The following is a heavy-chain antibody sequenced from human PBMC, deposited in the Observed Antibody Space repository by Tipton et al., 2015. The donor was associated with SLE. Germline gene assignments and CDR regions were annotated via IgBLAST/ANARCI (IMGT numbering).Heavy chain of an antibody. CDR1: GFTFSNYW. V-gene: IGHV3-7*01. Sequence: GSLRLSCAASGFTFSNYWMSWVRQAPGRGLEWVANIKQDGSEKYYVDSVKGRFTISRDNAKNSLYLQMNSLRAEDTAAYYCARDLQPLYWYFDLWGRGTLVTVSS. CDR3: ARDLQPLYWYFDL. J-gene: IGHJ2*01. CDR2: IKQDGSEK.